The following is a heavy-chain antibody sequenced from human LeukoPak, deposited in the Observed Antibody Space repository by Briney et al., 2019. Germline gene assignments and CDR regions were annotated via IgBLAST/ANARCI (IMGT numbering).Heavy chain of an antibody. Sequence: PSETLSLTCTVSGGSISSSTYYWGWIRQPPGKGLEWIGTMHYSGTRYYNPSLKSRVTISVDTSKNQFTLHLSSVTAADTAVFYCARHLGYNWNPFDYRGQGTLVAVSS. D-gene: IGHD1-1*01. CDR3: ARHLGYNWNPFDY. CDR2: MHYSGTR. V-gene: IGHV4-39*01. J-gene: IGHJ4*02. CDR1: GGSISSSTYY.